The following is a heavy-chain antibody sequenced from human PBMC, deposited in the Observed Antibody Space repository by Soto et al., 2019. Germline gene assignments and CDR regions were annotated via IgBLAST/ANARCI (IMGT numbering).Heavy chain of an antibody. D-gene: IGHD3-10*01. CDR2: IYYSGST. V-gene: IGHV4-59*01. CDR1: GGSISSYY. Sequence: SETLSLTCTVSGGSISSYYWSWIRQPPGKGLEWIGYIYYSGSTNYNPSLKSRVTISVDTSKNQFSLKLSSVTAADTAVYYCARDCITMVRGVVYYGMDVWGQGTTVTVSS. J-gene: IGHJ6*02. CDR3: ARDCITMVRGVVYYGMDV.